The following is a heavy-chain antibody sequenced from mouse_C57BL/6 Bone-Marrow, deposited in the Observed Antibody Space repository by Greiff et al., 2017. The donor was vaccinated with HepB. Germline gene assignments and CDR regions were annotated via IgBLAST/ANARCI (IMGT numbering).Heavy chain of an antibody. CDR2: IYPGDGDT. Sequence: QVQLQQSGPELVKPGASVKISCKASGYAFSSSWMNWVKQRPGKGLEWIGRIYPGDGDTNYNRKFKGKATLTADKSSSTAYMQLSSLTSEDSAVYFCARWEGRDYWGQGTTLTVSS. CDR3: ARWEGRDY. CDR1: GYAFSSSW. D-gene: IGHD3-3*01. V-gene: IGHV1-82*01. J-gene: IGHJ2*01.